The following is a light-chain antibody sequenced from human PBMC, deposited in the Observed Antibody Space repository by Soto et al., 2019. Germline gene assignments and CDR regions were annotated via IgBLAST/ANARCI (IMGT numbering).Light chain of an antibody. CDR2: GAS. Sequence: EIVLTQSSGTLSLSPGGRVTLSCRASQSVSSNYLAWYQQKPGQAPRLLIYGASSRATGIPDRFSGSGSETEFTLTISRLEPEDFPVYYCQQYGSSRWTFGQGTKLDIK. V-gene: IGKV3-20*01. J-gene: IGKJ1*01. CDR3: QQYGSSRWT. CDR1: QSVSSNY.